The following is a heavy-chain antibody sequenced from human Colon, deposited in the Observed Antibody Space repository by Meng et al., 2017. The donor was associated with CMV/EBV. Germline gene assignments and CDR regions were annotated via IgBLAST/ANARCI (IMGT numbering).Heavy chain of an antibody. V-gene: IGHV4-39*07. CDR2: INYSGTA. CDR1: GDSITSGLFF. CDR3: ATDPGGVTYFKH. Sequence: SEPLSLTCSVSGDSITSGLFFWGWLRQTPGKGLEWIASINYSGTAYYNPSLKSRVTMSVDTSKNQFSLNLNSVTAADTAVYHCATDPGGVTYFKHWGRGMLVTVSS. D-gene: IGHD3-16*01. J-gene: IGHJ4*02.